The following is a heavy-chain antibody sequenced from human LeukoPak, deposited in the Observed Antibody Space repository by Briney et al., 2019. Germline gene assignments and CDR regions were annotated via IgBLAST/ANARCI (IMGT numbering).Heavy chain of an antibody. Sequence: PGGSLRLSCAASGFTFSSYWMHWVRQAPGKGLVWVSRINSDGSSTAYADSVKGRFTISRDNAKNTLYLQMNSLRAEDTAVYYCARDPRGDYGGVWGQGTTVTVSS. J-gene: IGHJ6*02. D-gene: IGHD4-23*01. V-gene: IGHV3-74*01. CDR3: ARDPRGDYGGV. CDR1: GFTFSSYW. CDR2: INSDGSST.